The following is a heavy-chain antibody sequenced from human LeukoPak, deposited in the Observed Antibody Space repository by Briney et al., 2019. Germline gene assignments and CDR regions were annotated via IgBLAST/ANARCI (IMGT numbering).Heavy chain of an antibody. J-gene: IGHJ5*02. CDR3: ARRARAAAGARDWFDP. Sequence: PGGSLRLSCAAPGFTFSSYAMHWVRQAPGKGLEWVAVISYDGSNKYYADSVKGRFTISRDNSKNTLYLQMNSLRAEDTAVYYCARRARAAAGARDWFDPWGQGTLVTVSS. CDR2: ISYDGSNK. V-gene: IGHV3-30*01. CDR1: GFTFSSYA. D-gene: IGHD6-13*01.